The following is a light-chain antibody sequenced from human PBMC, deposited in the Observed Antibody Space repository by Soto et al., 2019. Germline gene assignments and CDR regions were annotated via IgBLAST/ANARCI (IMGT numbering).Light chain of an antibody. CDR3: QQFGTSSLVT. V-gene: IGKV3-20*01. Sequence: EIVLTQSPGTLSLSPGERATLSCRASQSVNTKYLAWYQQKPGQAPRLLISGVSIRATGIPDRFSGSGSVTDFILTISRVEPEDFAVYYCQQFGTSSLVTFGPGTKVDIK. CDR1: QSVNTKY. CDR2: GVS. J-gene: IGKJ3*01.